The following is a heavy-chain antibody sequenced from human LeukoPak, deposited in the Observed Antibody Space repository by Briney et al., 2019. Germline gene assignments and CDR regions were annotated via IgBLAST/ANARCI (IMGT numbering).Heavy chain of an antibody. J-gene: IGHJ4*02. Sequence: GGSLRVSCAASGFTFSSYAMSWVRQAPGKGLEWVSGISGSGGITHYADSVRGRFTISRDNSKNTLYLQMNSLRAEDTAVYYCAKDPTDFDSSGQTYFDYWGQGTLVTVSS. CDR2: ISGSGGIT. CDR1: GFTFSSYA. CDR3: AKDPTDFDSSGQTYFDY. V-gene: IGHV3-23*01. D-gene: IGHD3-22*01.